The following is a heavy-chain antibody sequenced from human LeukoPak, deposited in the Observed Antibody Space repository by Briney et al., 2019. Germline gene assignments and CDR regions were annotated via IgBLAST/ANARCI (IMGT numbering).Heavy chain of an antibody. CDR2: IYTSGST. Sequence: PSETLSLTCTVSGGSISSYYWSWIRQPAGKGLEWIGRIYTSGSTNYNPSLKSRVTMSVDTSKNQFSLKLSSVTAADTAVYYCARGVVVVAATHDYYYYMDVWGNGTTATVSS. V-gene: IGHV4-4*07. D-gene: IGHD2-15*01. J-gene: IGHJ6*03. CDR1: GGSISSYY. CDR3: ARGVVVVAATHDYYYYMDV.